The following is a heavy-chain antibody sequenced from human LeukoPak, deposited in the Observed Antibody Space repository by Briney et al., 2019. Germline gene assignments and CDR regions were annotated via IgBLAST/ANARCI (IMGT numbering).Heavy chain of an antibody. CDR2: IPYDGSNK. CDR3: ARAEGYGGELDS. J-gene: IGHJ4*02. Sequence: GRSLRLSRAASGFTFSTYAMHWVRQAPGKGLEWVAVIPYDGSNKYYADSVKGRFTISRENSKNRLYLQMNSLRAEDTAVYYCARAEGYGGELDSWGQGTLVTVSS. V-gene: IGHV3-30*04. CDR1: GFTFSTYA. D-gene: IGHD4-23*01.